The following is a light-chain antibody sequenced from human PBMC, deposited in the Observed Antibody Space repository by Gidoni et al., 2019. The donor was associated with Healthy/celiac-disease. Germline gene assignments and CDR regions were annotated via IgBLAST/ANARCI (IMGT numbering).Light chain of an antibody. J-gene: IGKJ2*01. CDR2: DAS. CDR1: QSVSSY. Sequence: IVLTHSPATLSLSPGERATLSCRASQSVSSYLAWYQQKPGQAPRLRIYDASNRATGIPARFSGSGSGTDFTLTISSLEPEDFAVYYCQQRSNWPMYTFGQGTKLEIK. V-gene: IGKV3-11*01. CDR3: QQRSNWPMYT.